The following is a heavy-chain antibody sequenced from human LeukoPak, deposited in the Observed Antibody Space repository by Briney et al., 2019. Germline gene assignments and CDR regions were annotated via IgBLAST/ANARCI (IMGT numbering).Heavy chain of an antibody. J-gene: IGHJ6*02. Sequence: SETLSLTCDVSGGSISSGGYSWSWIRQSPGKGLEWIGYIYHSGSTYYNPSLKSRVTISVDRSKNQFSLKLSSVTAADTAVYYCARGGGVSLYYYYDGMDFWGQGTTVTVSS. CDR1: GGSISSGGYS. V-gene: IGHV4-30-2*06. CDR3: ARGGGVSLYYYYDGMDF. CDR2: IYHSGST. D-gene: IGHD2-15*01.